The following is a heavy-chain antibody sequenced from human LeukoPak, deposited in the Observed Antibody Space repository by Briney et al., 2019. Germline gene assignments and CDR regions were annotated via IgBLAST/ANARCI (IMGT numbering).Heavy chain of an antibody. Sequence: GGSLRLSCAASGFTFSSYDMHWVRQATGKGLEWVSAIGTAGDTYYLGSVKGRFTISRENAKNSLYLQMNSLGAGDTAVYYCAREAAYICGLNAFDIWGQGTLVTVSS. CDR2: IGTAGDT. J-gene: IGHJ3*02. CDR1: GFTFSSYD. D-gene: IGHD6-19*01. V-gene: IGHV3-13*04. CDR3: AREAAYICGLNAFDI.